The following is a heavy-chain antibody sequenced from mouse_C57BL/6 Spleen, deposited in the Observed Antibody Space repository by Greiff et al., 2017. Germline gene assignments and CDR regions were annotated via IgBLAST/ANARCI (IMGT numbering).Heavy chain of an antibody. CDR3: AREPLTTVVAYYFDY. J-gene: IGHJ2*01. CDR2: IHPNSGST. Sequence: QVQLQQPGAELVKPGASVKLSCKASGYTFTSYWMHWVKQRPGQGLEWIGMIHPNSGSTNYNEKFKSKATLTVDKSSSTAYMQLSSLTSEDSAVXYCAREPLTTVVAYYFDYWGQGTTLTVSS. V-gene: IGHV1-64*01. CDR1: GYTFTSYW. D-gene: IGHD1-1*01.